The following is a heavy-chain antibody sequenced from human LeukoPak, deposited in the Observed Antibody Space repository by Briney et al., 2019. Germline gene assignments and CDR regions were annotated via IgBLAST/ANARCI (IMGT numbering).Heavy chain of an antibody. D-gene: IGHD4-17*01. J-gene: IGHJ6*03. Sequence: PSETLSLTCTVSGGSISSGSYYWSWIRQPARKGLEWIGRIYTSGSTNYNPSLKSRVTISVDTSKNQFSLKLSSVTAADTAVYYCARGDYGDYSYYYYYYMDVWGKGTTVTVSS. CDR2: IYTSGST. V-gene: IGHV4-61*02. CDR3: ARGDYGDYSYYYYYYMDV. CDR1: GGSISSGSYY.